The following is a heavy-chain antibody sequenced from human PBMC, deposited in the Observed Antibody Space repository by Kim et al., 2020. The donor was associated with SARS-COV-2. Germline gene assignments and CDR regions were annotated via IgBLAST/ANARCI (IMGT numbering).Heavy chain of an antibody. V-gene: IGHV3-74*01. J-gene: IGHJ5*02. CDR3: AREEIVGADNWFDP. D-gene: IGHD1-26*01. Sequence: GDTGKGIFTIYRDNAKNTLYLKMNSLRAEDTAVYCCAREEIVGADNWFDPWGQGTLVTVSS.